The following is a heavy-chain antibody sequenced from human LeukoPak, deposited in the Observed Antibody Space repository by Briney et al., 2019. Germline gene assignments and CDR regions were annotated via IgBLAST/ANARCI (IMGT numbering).Heavy chain of an antibody. D-gene: IGHD1-26*01. CDR2: IMQDGGER. J-gene: IGHJ4*02. CDR1: GFTFSSHW. CDR3: ARDRVGTTRDFDC. V-gene: IGHV3-7*01. Sequence: PGGSLRLSCAASGFTFSSHWMSWVRQAPGKGLEWVANIMQDGGERYYTDSVKGRFAISRDNAKNLLYLQMNSLRVEDTAVYFCARDRVGTTRDFDCWGQGALVTVSS.